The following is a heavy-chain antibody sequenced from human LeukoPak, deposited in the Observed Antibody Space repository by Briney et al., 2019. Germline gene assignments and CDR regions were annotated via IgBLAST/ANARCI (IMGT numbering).Heavy chain of an antibody. V-gene: IGHV3-21*01. CDR1: GFTFSSYS. J-gene: IGHJ4*02. CDR3: ARGGIAAAANDY. D-gene: IGHD6-13*01. Sequence: PGGSLRLSCAASGFTFSSYSMNWVRQAPGKGLEWVSSISSSSSYIYYADSVKGRFTISRDNAKNSLYLQMNSLRAEDTAVYYCARGGIAAAANDYWGQGTLVTVSS. CDR2: ISSSSSYI.